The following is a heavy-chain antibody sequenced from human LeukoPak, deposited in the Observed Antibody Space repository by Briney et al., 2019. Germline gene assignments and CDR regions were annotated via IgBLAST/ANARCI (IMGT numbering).Heavy chain of an antibody. CDR1: GFTFSSYS. D-gene: IGHD1-26*01. CDR3: ARTPHSGSYRVDY. CDR2: ISSSSSYI. Sequence: GGPLRLSCAASGFTFSSYSMNWVRQAPGKGLEWVSSISSSSSYIYYADSVKGRFTISRDNAKNSLYLQMNSLRAEDTAVYYCARTPHSGSYRVDYWGQGTLVTVSS. V-gene: IGHV3-21*01. J-gene: IGHJ4*02.